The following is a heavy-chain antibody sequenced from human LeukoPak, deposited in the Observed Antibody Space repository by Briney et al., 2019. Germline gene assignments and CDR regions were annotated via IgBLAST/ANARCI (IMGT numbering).Heavy chain of an antibody. Sequence: GGSLRLSCAASGFTFSSYGMHWVRQAPGKGLEWVAFIRYDGNTKYYPDSVKGRFTISRDNSKNTLYLQMNSLRAEDTAVYYCARRSGSGSSFDPWGQGTLVTVSS. D-gene: IGHD3-10*01. V-gene: IGHV3-30*02. CDR1: GFTFSSYG. J-gene: IGHJ5*02. CDR2: IRYDGNTK. CDR3: ARRSGSGSSFDP.